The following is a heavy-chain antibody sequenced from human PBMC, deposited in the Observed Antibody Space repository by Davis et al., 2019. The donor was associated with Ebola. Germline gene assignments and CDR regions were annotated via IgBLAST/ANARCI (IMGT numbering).Heavy chain of an antibody. J-gene: IGHJ4*02. CDR1: GFTFSSYG. D-gene: IGHD1-26*01. Sequence: PGGSLRLSCAASGFTFSSYGMHWVRQAPGKGLEWVAVIWYDGSNKYYADSVKGRFTISRDNSKNTLYLQMNSLRPEDTAIYYCAKGKFYSGNYYEFDSWGQGTLVTVSS. CDR2: IWYDGSNK. V-gene: IGHV3-30*02. CDR3: AKGKFYSGNYYEFDS.